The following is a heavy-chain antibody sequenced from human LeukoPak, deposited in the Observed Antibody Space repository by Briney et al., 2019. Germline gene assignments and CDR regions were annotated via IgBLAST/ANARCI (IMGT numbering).Heavy chain of an antibody. D-gene: IGHD7-27*01. Sequence: ASVKVSCKPYGYTFTDYYIHWVRQAPGQGLEWMGWINPNSGATNYAQNFQGRLTLTRDTSISTAYMELNRLRSDDTAIFYCGRNRLGKALDIWGQGTMVTVPS. CDR1: GYTFTDYY. CDR2: INPNSGAT. J-gene: IGHJ3*02. CDR3: GRNRLGKALDI. V-gene: IGHV1-2*02.